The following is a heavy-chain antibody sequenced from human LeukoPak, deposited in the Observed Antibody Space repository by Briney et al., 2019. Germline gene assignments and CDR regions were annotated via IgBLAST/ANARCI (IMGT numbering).Heavy chain of an antibody. CDR3: AKSLRGRGTSSFDY. D-gene: IGHD1-7*01. CDR1: GFTFSGYA. V-gene: IGHV3-23*01. CDR2: ISGSGGST. J-gene: IGHJ4*02. Sequence: PGGSLRLSCAVSGFTFSGYAMSWVRQAPGKGLEWVSVISGSGGSTYHADSVKGRFTISRDNSKNTLYLQMNSLRAEDTAVYYCAKSLRGRGTSSFDYWGQGTLVTVSS.